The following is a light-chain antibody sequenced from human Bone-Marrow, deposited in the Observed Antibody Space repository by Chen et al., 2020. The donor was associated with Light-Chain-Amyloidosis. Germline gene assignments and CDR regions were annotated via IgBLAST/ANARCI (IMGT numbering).Light chain of an antibody. Sequence: DIQMTQSPSSVSASVGDRVTITCRANQAISRWLAWYQQKPGKAPQLLIYGASTLQSGVQSRFSGSGSGTDFTLTINTLQPEDFATYYCQQSNSFPRTFGQGTKVEIK. V-gene: IGKV1-12*01. CDR2: GAS. J-gene: IGKJ1*01. CDR3: QQSNSFPRT. CDR1: QAISRW.